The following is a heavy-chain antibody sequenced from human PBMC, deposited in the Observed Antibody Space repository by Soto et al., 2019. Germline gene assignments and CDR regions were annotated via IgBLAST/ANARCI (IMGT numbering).Heavy chain of an antibody. CDR1: GGSISSSSYY. Sequence: SETLSLTCTVSGGSISSSSYYWGWIRQPPGKGLEWIGSIYYSGSTYYNPSLKSRVTISVDTSKNQFSLKLSSVTAADTAVYYCARQRADHYDILTGYSSGTYYYYGMDVWGQGTTVTVSS. CDR3: ARQRADHYDILTGYSSGTYYYYGMDV. CDR2: IYYSGST. V-gene: IGHV4-39*01. J-gene: IGHJ6*02. D-gene: IGHD3-9*01.